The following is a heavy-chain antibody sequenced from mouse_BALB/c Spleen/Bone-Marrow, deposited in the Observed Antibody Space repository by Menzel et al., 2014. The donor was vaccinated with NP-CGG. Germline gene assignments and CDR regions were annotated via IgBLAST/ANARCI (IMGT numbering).Heavy chain of an antibody. V-gene: IGHV7-3*02. Sequence: EVQLVESRGGLVQPGGSLRLSCTTSGFTFTDYYMSWVRQPPGKALEWLGFIRNKANSYTTEYSASVKGRFTISRDNSQSILYLQMNTLRAEDSATYYCARDRGLTYFDYWGQGTTLTVSS. CDR3: ARDRGLTYFDY. D-gene: IGHD2-4*01. J-gene: IGHJ2*01. CDR1: GFTFTDYY. CDR2: IRNKANSYTT.